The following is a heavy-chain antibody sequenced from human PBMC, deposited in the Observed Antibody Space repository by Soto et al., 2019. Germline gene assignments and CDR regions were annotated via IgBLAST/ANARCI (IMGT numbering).Heavy chain of an antibody. D-gene: IGHD2-8*01. Sequence: SETLSLTCAVYGGSFSGYYWSWIRQPPGKGLEWIGEINHSGSTNYNPSLKSRVTISVDTSKNQFSLKLSSVTAADTAVYYCARGRTRMVYRTPNWFDPWGQGTLVTVSS. CDR3: ARGRTRMVYRTPNWFDP. CDR2: INHSGST. J-gene: IGHJ5*02. V-gene: IGHV4-34*01. CDR1: GGSFSGYY.